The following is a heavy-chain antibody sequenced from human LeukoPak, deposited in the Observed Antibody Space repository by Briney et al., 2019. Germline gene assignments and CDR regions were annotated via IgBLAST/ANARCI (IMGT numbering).Heavy chain of an antibody. CDR3: ASPCAGDCYGAFDI. V-gene: IGHV1-18*01. Sequence: ASVKVSCKASGYTFSSYSFGWVRQAPGHGLEWMGWISTYSANTNYAQNLQGRVTITTDTSTSTAYMELRSLTSDDTAVYYCASPCAGDCYGAFDIWGQGTMVTVSS. CDR2: ISTYSANT. J-gene: IGHJ3*02. CDR1: GYTFSSYS. D-gene: IGHD2-21*02.